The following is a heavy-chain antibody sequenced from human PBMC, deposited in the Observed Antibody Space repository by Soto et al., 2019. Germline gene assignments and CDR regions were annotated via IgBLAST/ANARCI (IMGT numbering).Heavy chain of an antibody. CDR3: ARISPIASYYFDY. V-gene: IGHV5-51*01. J-gene: IGHJ4*02. CDR1: GYSFTSYW. CDR2: IYPGDSDT. D-gene: IGHD2-15*01. Sequence: GESLKISCKVSGYSFTSYWIGGVRQMPGKGLEWMGIIYPGDSDTRYSPSFQGQVTISADKSISTAYLQWSSLKASDTAMYYCARISPIASYYFDYWGQGTLVTVSS.